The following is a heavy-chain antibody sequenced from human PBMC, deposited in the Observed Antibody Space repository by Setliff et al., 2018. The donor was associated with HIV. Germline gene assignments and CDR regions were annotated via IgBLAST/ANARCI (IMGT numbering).Heavy chain of an antibody. V-gene: IGHV4-34*01. CDR2: INHYGGT. J-gene: IGHJ3*02. CDR3: AYDSSGYYRPNAFDI. D-gene: IGHD3-22*01. Sequence: SETLSLTCAVYGGSFSGYFWNWIRQPPGKGLEWIGAINHYGGTNYNPSLKSRVTISVDTSKNQFSLKLSSVTAADTAVYYCAYDSSGYYRPNAFDIWGQGTMVTVSS. CDR1: GGSFSGYF.